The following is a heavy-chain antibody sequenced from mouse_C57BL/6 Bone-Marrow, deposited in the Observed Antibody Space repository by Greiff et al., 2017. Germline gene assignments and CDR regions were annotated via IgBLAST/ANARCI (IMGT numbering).Heavy chain of an antibody. CDR1: GFSLSTSGMG. V-gene: IGHV8-12*01. D-gene: IGHD1-1*01. CDR3: ARRGDYGSSQYYYAMDY. J-gene: IGHJ4*01. Sequence: QVTLKVSGPGILQSSQTLSLTCSFSGFSLSTSGMGVSWIRQPSGKGLEWLAHIYWDDDKRYNPSLKSRLTISKDTSRNQVFLKITIVYTADTATYYCARRGDYGSSQYYYAMDYWGQGASVTVSS. CDR2: IYWDDDK.